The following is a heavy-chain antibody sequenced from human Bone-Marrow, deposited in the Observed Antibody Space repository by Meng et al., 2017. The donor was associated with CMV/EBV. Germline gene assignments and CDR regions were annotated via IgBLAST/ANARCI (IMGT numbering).Heavy chain of an antibody. D-gene: IGHD3-10*01. V-gene: IGHV3-13*01. CDR1: GFTFDDYG. CDR3: ARDRTYGSGTGGYGMDV. CDR2: IGTAGDT. Sequence: GESLKISCAASGFTFDDYGMSWVRQAPGKGLEWVSAIGTAGDTYYPGSVKGRFTISRENAKNSLYLQMNSLRAGDTAVYYCARDRTYGSGTGGYGMDVWGQGTTVTVSS. J-gene: IGHJ6*02.